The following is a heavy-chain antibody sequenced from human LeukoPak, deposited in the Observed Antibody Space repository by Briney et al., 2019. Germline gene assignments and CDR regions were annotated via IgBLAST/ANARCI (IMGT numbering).Heavy chain of an antibody. V-gene: IGHV4-61*01. D-gene: IGHD5-24*01. CDR1: GGYVSSGSYY. CDR3: ARDYGYNFGYFDY. CDR2: IYYSGST. J-gene: IGHJ4*02. Sequence: SETLSLTCTVSGGYVSSGSYYWSWIRQPPGKGLEWIGYIYYSGSTKYNPSLKSRVTISVDTSKNQFSLKLSSVTAADTAVYYCARDYGYNFGYFDYWGQGTLVTVSS.